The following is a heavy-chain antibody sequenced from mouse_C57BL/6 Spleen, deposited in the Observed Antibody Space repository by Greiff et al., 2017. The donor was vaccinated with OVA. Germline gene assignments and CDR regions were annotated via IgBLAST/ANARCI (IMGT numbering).Heavy chain of an antibody. CDR1: GYAFSSSW. J-gene: IGHJ3*01. CDR3: ARSEDYDYDRTWFAY. D-gene: IGHD2-4*01. Sequence: QVQLQQSGPELVKPGASVKISCKASGYAFSSSWMNWVKQRPGKGLEWIGRIYPGDGDTNYNGKFKGKATLTADKSSSTAYMQLSSLTSEDSAVYFCARSEDYDYDRTWFAYWGQGTLVTVSA. CDR2: IYPGDGDT. V-gene: IGHV1-82*01.